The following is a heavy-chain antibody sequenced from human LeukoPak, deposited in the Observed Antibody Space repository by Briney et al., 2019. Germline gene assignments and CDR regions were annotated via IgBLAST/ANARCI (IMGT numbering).Heavy chain of an antibody. CDR3: ARLVPPGGGVCTGSNCHTVYYFDY. J-gene: IGHJ4*02. V-gene: IGHV4-39*01. Sequence: PSETLSLTCPVSGGSITSSSSYWGWIRQPPGKGLEWIGTIYYSGTTYYNPSLKSRVTISIDAAKNQFSLMLTSVTAADTAVYYGARLVPPGGGVCTGSNCHTVYYFDYWGQGPLVTVPS. D-gene: IGHD2-15*01. CDR2: IYYSGTT. CDR1: GGSITSSSSY.